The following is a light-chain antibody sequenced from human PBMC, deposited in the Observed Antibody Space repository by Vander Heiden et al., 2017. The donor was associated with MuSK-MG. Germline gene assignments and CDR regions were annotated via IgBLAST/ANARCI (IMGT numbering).Light chain of an antibody. J-gene: IGKJ3*01. Sequence: DIQMTQSPSSLSASVGDEVTITCRASQTINNYLNWYQQRPGKAPKLLINAASGLQSGVPVRFSGSGSGTDFTLTISSLQPEDFATYYCQQTHITPFSFGPGTKVDIK. V-gene: IGKV1-39*01. CDR1: QTINNY. CDR3: QQTHITPFS. CDR2: AAS.